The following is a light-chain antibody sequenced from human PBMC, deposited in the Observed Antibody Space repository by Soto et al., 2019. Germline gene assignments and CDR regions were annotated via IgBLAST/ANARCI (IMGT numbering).Light chain of an antibody. CDR3: QQRSDWPLFT. Sequence: EIVMTQSPATLSVSPGERVTLSCRASQSVSSYLAWYQHKPGQPPRLLIYGASTRANGIPARFSGSGSGTDFTLTIISLQSEDFAVYFCQQRSDWPLFTFGQGTRLEIK. CDR1: QSVSSY. CDR2: GAS. J-gene: IGKJ5*01. V-gene: IGKV3-15*01.